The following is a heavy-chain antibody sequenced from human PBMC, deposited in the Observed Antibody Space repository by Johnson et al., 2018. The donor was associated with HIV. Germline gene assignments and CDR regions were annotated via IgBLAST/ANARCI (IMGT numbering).Heavy chain of an antibody. D-gene: IGHD3-10*01. CDR2: IYSGGST. Sequence: VQLVESGGGVVQPGRSLRLSCAASGFTVSSNYMNWVRQAPGKGLEWVSVIYSGGSTYYADSVKGRFTISRDNSKNTLYLQMNSLRAEDTAVYYCANLAGSDAFDIWGQGTMVTVSS. J-gene: IGHJ3*02. CDR1: GFTVSSNY. CDR3: ANLAGSDAFDI. V-gene: IGHV3-66*01.